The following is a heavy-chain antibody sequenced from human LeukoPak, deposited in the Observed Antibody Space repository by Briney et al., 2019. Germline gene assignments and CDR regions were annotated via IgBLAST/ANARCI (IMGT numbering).Heavy chain of an antibody. CDR3: GSPPAEGIVVVTAY. CDR2: ISAYNGNT. V-gene: IGHV1-18*01. D-gene: IGHD2-21*02. J-gene: IGHJ4*02. Sequence: ASVKVSCKASGYTFTSYGISWVRQAPGQGLEWMGWISAYNGNTNYAQKLQGRVTMTTDTSTSTAYMELRSLRSDDTAVYYCGSPPAEGIVVVTAYWGQGTLVTVSS. CDR1: GYTFTSYG.